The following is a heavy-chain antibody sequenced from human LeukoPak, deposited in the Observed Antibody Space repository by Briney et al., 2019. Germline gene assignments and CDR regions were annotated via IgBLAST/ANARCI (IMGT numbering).Heavy chain of an antibody. CDR3: ARRWGEYYFDY. J-gene: IGHJ4*02. CDR2: ISAYNGNT. Sequence: ASVTVSCKASGYTFRSYGISWVRQAPGQGLEWMAWISAYNGNTNYARKLQGRVTMTTDTSTSTAYMELRSLRSDDTAVYYCARRWGEYYFDYWGQGTLVTVSS. D-gene: IGHD3-16*01. CDR1: GYTFRSYG. V-gene: IGHV1-18*01.